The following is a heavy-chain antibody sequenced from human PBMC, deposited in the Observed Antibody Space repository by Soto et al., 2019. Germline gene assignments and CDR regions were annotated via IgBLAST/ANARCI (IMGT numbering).Heavy chain of an antibody. J-gene: IGHJ6*02. V-gene: IGHV3-21*01. CDR2: ISSSSSYI. D-gene: IGHD3-3*01. CDR1: GFTFSSYS. CDR3: ARTIFGVVIDYYYYGMDV. Sequence: GGSLRLSCAASGFTFSSYSINWVRQAPGKGLEWVSSISSSSSYIYYADSVKGRFTISRDNAKNSLYLQMNSLRAEDTAVYYCARTIFGVVIDYYYYGMDVWGQGTTVTVSS.